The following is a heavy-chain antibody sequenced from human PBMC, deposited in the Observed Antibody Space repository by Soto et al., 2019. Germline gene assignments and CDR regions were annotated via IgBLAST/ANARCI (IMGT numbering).Heavy chain of an antibody. CDR2: IYYSGST. CDR3: ARDNMRARDGMDV. Sequence: LSLPCTVSGGSVSSGSYHWTWIRQPPGKGLEWIGYIYYSGSTNYNPSLKSRVTISVDTSKSQFSLKLSSVTAADTAVYYCARDNMRARDGMDVWGQGTTVTVSS. J-gene: IGHJ6*02. CDR1: GGSVSSGSYH. D-gene: IGHD3-16*01. V-gene: IGHV4-61*01.